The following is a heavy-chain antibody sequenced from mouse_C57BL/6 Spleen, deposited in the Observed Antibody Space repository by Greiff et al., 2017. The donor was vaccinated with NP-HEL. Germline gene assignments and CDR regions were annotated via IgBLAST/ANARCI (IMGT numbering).Heavy chain of an antibody. CDR3: ARADYYGSVGYAMDY. Sequence: QVQLQESGPGLVAPSQSLSITCTVSGFSLTSYAISWVRQPPGKGLEWLGVIWTGGGTNYNSALKSRLSISIGNPKRKAFLKMNSLQTDDTARYYCARADYYGSVGYAMDYWGQGTSVTVSS. J-gene: IGHJ4*01. D-gene: IGHD1-1*01. CDR1: GFSLTSYA. CDR2: IWTGGGT. V-gene: IGHV2-9-1*01.